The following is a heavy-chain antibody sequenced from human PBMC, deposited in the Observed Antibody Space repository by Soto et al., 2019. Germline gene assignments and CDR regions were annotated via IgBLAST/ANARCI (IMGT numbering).Heavy chain of an antibody. CDR2: IYYSGIT. J-gene: IGHJ4*02. Sequence: QLQLQESGPGLVKPSETLSLTCTVSGVSISNSSYYWGWIRRPPGKGLEGIGTIYYSGITYYNPSLKSRVTISVDTSKNQFSLKPTSVTAADTAVYYCARHGSNWGQGTLVTVSS. V-gene: IGHV4-39*01. CDR3: ARHGSN. CDR1: GVSISNSSYY.